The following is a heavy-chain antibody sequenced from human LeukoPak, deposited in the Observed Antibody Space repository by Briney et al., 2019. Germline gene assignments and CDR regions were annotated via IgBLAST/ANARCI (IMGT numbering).Heavy chain of an antibody. CDR1: GFILNSYG. D-gene: IGHD2-8*01. CDR3: ARDRHCVNGVCHSPAGMDV. J-gene: IGHJ6*02. Sequence: GRSLRLSCAASGFILNSYGMHWVRQAPGKGLEWVADIWFDGKNQHFADSVRGRFAISRDNSKNTVYLQINSLRAEDTAVYYCARDRHCVNGVCHSPAGMDVWGQGTTVTVSS. CDR2: IWFDGKNQ. V-gene: IGHV3-33*01.